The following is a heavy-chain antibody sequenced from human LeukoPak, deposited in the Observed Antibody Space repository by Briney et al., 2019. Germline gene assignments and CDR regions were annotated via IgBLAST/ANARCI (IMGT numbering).Heavy chain of an antibody. V-gene: IGHV3-23*01. J-gene: IGHJ4*02. CDR2: ISGSDGST. D-gene: IGHD2-15*01. CDR3: AKDSTSAWAAYYFDY. CDR1: GFTYSSYA. Sequence: GGSLRLSRAASGFTYSSYAMSWVRQTPGKGLEWVSTISGSDGSTYYADSVKGRFTISRDNSKNTLYLQMNSLRAEDTAVYYCAKDSTSAWAAYYFDYWGQGTLVTVSS.